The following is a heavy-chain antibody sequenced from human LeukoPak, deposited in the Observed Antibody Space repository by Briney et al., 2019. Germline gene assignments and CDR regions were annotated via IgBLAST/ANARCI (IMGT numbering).Heavy chain of an antibody. Sequence: GESLKISCKGSGYSFTSYWIGWVRQMPGKGLEWMGIIYPGDSDTRYSPSFQGQVTISADKSISTAYLQWSSLKAPDTAMYYCARHGLGSSWYYNWFDPWGQGTLVTVSS. CDR3: ARHGLGSSWYYNWFDP. CDR2: IYPGDSDT. D-gene: IGHD6-13*01. V-gene: IGHV5-51*01. CDR1: GYSFTSYW. J-gene: IGHJ5*02.